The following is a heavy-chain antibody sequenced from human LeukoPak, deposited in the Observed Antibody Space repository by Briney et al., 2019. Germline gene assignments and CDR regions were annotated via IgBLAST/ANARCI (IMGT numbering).Heavy chain of an antibody. Sequence: SETLSLTCTVSGGSISSYYWSWIRQPPGKGLEWIGYIYYSGSTNYNPSLNSRVTISVDTSKHQLSLKLSSVTAADTAVYYCARQRGRLYYDFWSGSNDAFDIWGQGTMVTVSS. D-gene: IGHD3-3*01. CDR2: IYYSGST. CDR1: GGSISSYY. J-gene: IGHJ3*02. CDR3: ARQRGRLYYDFWSGSNDAFDI. V-gene: IGHV4-59*01.